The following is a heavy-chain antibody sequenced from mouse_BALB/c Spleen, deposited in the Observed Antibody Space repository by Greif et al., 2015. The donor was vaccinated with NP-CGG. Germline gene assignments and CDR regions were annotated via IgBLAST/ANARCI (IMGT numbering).Heavy chain of an antibody. V-gene: IGHV1-7*01. CDR3: ARYDYDAMDY. Sequence: VQLVESGAELAKPEASVKMSCKASGYTFTSYWIHWVKQRPGQGLEWIGYINPSTGYTEYNQKFKDKATLTADKSSSTAYMQLSSLTSEDSAVYYCARYDYDAMDYWGQGTSVTVSS. J-gene: IGHJ4*01. CDR1: GYTFTSYW. CDR2: INPSTGYT.